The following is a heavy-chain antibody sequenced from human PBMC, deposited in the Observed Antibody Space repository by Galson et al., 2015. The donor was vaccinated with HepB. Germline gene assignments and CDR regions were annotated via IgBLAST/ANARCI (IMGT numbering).Heavy chain of an antibody. CDR2: ISGDTYGT. D-gene: IGHD6-19*01. J-gene: IGHJ4*02. CDR3: AKGRGWYTGFDS. V-gene: IGHV3-23*01. Sequence: SLRLSCAGSGFIFSNCALTWVRQAPGKGLQWVSGISGDTYGTYYADSVTGRFTISRDNSNSRLYLQMTSVTADDTATYYCAKGRGWYTGFDSWGQGALVTVSS. CDR1: GFIFSNCA.